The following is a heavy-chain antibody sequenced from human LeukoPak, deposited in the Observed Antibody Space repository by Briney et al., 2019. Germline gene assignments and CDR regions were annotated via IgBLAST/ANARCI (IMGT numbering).Heavy chain of an antibody. CDR2: IYYSGST. CDR3: ARNGKVWRRAFDI. D-gene: IGHD1-14*01. V-gene: IGHV4-59*01. CDR1: CGSISSYY. J-gene: IGHJ3*02. Sequence: TSETLSLTCTVSCGSISSYYWSWIRQPPGKGLEWIGYIYYSGSTNYNPSLKSRVTISVDTSKNQFSLKLSSVTAADTAVYYCARNGKVWRRAFDIWGQGTMVTVPS.